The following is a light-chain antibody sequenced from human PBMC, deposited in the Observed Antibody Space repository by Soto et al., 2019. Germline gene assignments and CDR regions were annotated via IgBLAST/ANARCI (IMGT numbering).Light chain of an antibody. CDR3: QQLSHYPYT. Sequence: DIPLTQSPSFLSASVEDRVTISCRASYDISSSLAWYQQEPGKPPKLLIYDSSTLQTGVPSIFTGSGSGRKFTLTISGLQFGDFATYFCQQLSHYPYTFGQGTKLEI. CDR2: DSS. J-gene: IGKJ2*01. V-gene: IGKV1-9*01. CDR1: YDISSS.